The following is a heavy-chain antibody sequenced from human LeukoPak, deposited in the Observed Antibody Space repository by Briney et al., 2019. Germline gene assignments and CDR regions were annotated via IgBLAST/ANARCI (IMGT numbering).Heavy chain of an antibody. J-gene: IGHJ4*02. V-gene: IGHV1-18*01. CDR3: ARDRPAITMVRGVIESTFDY. D-gene: IGHD3-10*01. CDR2: ISAYNGNT. CDR1: GYTFTSYG. Sequence: ASVKVSCKASGYTFTSYGISWVRQAPGQGLEWMGWISAYNGNTSYAQKLQGRVTMTTDTSTSTAYMELRSLRSDDTAVYYCARDRPAITMVRGVIESTFDYWGQGTLVTVSS.